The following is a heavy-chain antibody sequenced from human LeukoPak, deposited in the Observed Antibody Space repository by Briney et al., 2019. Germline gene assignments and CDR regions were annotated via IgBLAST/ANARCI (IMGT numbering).Heavy chain of an antibody. J-gene: IGHJ4*02. CDR2: ISSSGSTI. CDR1: GFTFRDYY. V-gene: IGHV3-11*04. Sequence: GGSLRLSCAASGFTFRDYYMSWIRQAPGKGLEWVSYISSSGSTIYYADSVKGRFTISRDNAKNSLYLQMNSLRAEDTAVYYCARDWVGATPLFDYWGQGTLVTVSS. CDR3: ARDWVGATPLFDY. D-gene: IGHD1-26*01.